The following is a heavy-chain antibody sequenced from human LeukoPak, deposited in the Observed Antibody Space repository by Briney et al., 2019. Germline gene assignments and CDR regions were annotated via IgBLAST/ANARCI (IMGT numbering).Heavy chain of an antibody. Sequence: RWASVKVSCKASGYTFTGYYMHWVRQAPGQGLECMGRINPNSGGTNYAQKFQGRVTMTRDTSISTAYMELSRLRSDDTAVYYCARELDPHYFDYWGQGTLVTVSS. CDR3: ARELDPHYFDY. CDR1: GYTFTGYY. V-gene: IGHV1-2*06. CDR2: INPNSGGT. J-gene: IGHJ4*02. D-gene: IGHD6-6*01.